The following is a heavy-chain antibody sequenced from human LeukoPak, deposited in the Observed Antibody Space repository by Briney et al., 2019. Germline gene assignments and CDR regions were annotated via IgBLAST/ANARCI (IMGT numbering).Heavy chain of an antibody. CDR2: TSAGGEDK. D-gene: IGHD3-3*01. Sequence: GGSLRLSCAASGFVFSNFGMTWVRQAPGKGLEWVSTTSAGGEDKHYADSVKGRFTISRDNAKNSLYLQMNSLRAEDTAVYYCARDDDFWDVWGKGTTVTVSS. J-gene: IGHJ6*04. CDR3: ARDDDFWDV. CDR1: GFVFSNFG. V-gene: IGHV3-21*01.